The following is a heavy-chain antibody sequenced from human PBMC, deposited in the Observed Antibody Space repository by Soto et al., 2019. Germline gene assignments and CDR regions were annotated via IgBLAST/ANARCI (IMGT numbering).Heavy chain of an antibody. D-gene: IGHD6-13*01. V-gene: IGHV1-18*01. CDR3: ASRAAARTNVYYYCMDV. J-gene: IGHJ6*04. Sequence: ASVKVSCKASGYTFTDYGISWVRQAPGQGLEWMGWISAYNGNTNYAQKFQGRVTMTTDTSTSTAHMELRSLRADDTAVYYCASRAAARTNVYYYCMDVWGKGNTVTVSS. CDR1: GYTFTDYG. CDR2: ISAYNGNT.